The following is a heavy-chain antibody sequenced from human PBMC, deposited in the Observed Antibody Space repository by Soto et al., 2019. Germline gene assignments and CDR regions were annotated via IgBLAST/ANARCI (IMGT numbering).Heavy chain of an antibody. CDR3: ASHPGGYNLDY. Sequence: PSVKVSCKASGYTFTTYYMHWVRQAPGQGLEWMGRIIPILGIANYAQKFQGRVTITADKSTSTAYMELSSLRSEDTAVYYCASHPGGYNLDYWGQGTLVTVSS. D-gene: IGHD5-12*01. CDR2: IIPILGIA. J-gene: IGHJ4*02. CDR1: GYTFTTYY. V-gene: IGHV1-69*02.